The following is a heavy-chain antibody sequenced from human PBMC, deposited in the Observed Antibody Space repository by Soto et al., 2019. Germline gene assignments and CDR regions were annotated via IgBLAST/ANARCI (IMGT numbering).Heavy chain of an antibody. J-gene: IGHJ3*02. CDR1: GGSISSGGYY. Sequence: TLSLTCTVSGGSISSGGYYWSWIRQHPGKGLEWIGYIYYSGSTYYNPSLKSRVTISVDTSKNQFSLKLSSVTAADTAVYYCAVHCSRTSCYLGAFDIWGQGTMVTVSS. D-gene: IGHD2-2*01. V-gene: IGHV4-31*03. CDR2: IYYSGST. CDR3: AVHCSRTSCYLGAFDI.